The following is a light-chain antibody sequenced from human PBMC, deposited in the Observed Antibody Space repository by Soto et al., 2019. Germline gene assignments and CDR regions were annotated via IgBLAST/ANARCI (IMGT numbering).Light chain of an antibody. CDR1: RNDIGDSHF. Sequence: QSVLTQPASLSASPGQTITISCTGTRNDIGDSHFVSWYQQYPDKAPKLIIFEVNGRPSGVSDRFVGSKSGNTASLTISGLQPEDEADYYCSSRSSITPVVFGGGTKVTVL. CDR3: SSRSSITPVV. J-gene: IGLJ2*01. CDR2: EVN. V-gene: IGLV2-14*03.